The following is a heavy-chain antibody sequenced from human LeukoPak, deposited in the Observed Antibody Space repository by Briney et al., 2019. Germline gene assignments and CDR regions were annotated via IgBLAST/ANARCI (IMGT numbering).Heavy chain of an antibody. CDR2: ITGSGGST. Sequence: GGSLGLSCGASGFTVSTNYMSWVRQAPGKGLEWVSAITGSGGSTYYADSVKGRFTISRDNSKNTLYLQMNSLRAEDTAVYYCAKLIREMATTPFDYWGQGTLVTVSS. V-gene: IGHV3-23*01. J-gene: IGHJ4*02. CDR3: AKLIREMATTPFDY. CDR1: GFTVSTNY. D-gene: IGHD5-24*01.